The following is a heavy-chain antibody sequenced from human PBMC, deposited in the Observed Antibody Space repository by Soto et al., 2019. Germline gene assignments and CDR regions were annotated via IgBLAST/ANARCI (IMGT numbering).Heavy chain of an antibody. CDR1: GFTFSSYW. V-gene: IGHV3-74*01. J-gene: IGHJ6*02. CDR3: ASDLSGRADV. Sequence: GGSLRLSCAASGFTFSSYWMHWVRQAPGKGLVWVSRMNEDGGTTDYADSVKGRFTISGDNAKNTLYLQMNSLRVEDTAVYYCASDLSGRADVWGQGTTVTVSS. D-gene: IGHD3-10*01. CDR2: MNEDGGTT.